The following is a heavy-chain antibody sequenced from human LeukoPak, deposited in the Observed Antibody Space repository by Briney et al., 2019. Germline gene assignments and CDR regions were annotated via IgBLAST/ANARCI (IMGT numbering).Heavy chain of an antibody. CDR3: ARGPRFEWLLYDHYYYYGMDV. D-gene: IGHD3-3*01. CDR2: IYYSGST. Sequence: SQTLSLTCTVSGGSISSGGYYWSWIRQHPGKGLEWIGYIYYSGSTYYNPSLKSRVTISVDTSKNQFSLKLSSVTAADTAVYYCARGPRFEWLLYDHYYYYGMDVWGQGTTVTVSS. V-gene: IGHV4-31*03. CDR1: GGSISSGGYY. J-gene: IGHJ6*02.